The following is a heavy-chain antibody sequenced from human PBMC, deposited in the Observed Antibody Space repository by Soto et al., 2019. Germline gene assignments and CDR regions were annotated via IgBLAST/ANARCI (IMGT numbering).Heavy chain of an antibody. CDR1: GFTFSDYY. J-gene: IGHJ5*02. CDR2: ISGSGTSM. CDR3: ARDPRNLGFDP. Sequence: GGSLRLSCAASGFTFSDYYMNWVRQRPGEGLEWISCISGSGTSMAYADSVKGRFTISRDNAKNSLHLQMNSLRADDTAVYYCARDPRNLGFDPWGQGTLVTVS. V-gene: IGHV3-11*01.